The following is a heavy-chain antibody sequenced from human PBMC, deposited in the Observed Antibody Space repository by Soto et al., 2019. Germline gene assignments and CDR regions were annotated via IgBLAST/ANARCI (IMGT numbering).Heavy chain of an antibody. CDR3: AKPPGLLFDY. Sequence: GGSLRLSCAVSGFTITSFGMIWVRQAPGKGLEWVSFIGSGAGSFVSYADSVKGRFTISRDNAKNSLYLQMNSLRAEDTAVYYCAKPPGLLFDYWGQGTLVTVSS. J-gene: IGHJ4*02. CDR1: GFTITSFG. D-gene: IGHD3-22*01. V-gene: IGHV3-48*01. CDR2: IGSGAGSFV.